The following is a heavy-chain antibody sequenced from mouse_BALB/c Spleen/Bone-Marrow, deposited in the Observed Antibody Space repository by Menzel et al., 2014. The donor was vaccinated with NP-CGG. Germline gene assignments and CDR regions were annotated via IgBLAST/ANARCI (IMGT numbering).Heavy chain of an antibody. CDR2: ILPGSGTT. V-gene: IGHV1-9*01. CDR3: ARGTYRYYFDY. J-gene: IGHJ2*01. D-gene: IGHD2-14*01. Sequence: VKLVESGAELMKPGASVKISCKATGYTFSSYWIEWVKRRPGHGLEWIGEILPGSGTTNYNEKFKGKATFTADTSSNTAYMQLSSLTSEDSAVYYCARGTYRYYFDYWGQGTTLTVSS. CDR1: GYTFSSYW.